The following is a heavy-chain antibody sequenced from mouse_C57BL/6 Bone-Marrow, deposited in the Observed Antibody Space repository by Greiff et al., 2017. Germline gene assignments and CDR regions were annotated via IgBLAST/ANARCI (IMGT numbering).Heavy chain of an antibody. Sequence: EVQGVESGGGLVQPGGSLSLSCAASGFTFTDYYMSWVRQPPGKALEWLGFIRNKANGYTTEYSASVKGRFTISRDNSQSILYLQMNALRAEDSATSYCARCIYDGYYLYAMDYWGQGTSVTVSA. V-gene: IGHV7-3*01. CDR3: ARCIYDGYYLYAMDY. J-gene: IGHJ4*01. CDR2: IRNKANGYTT. CDR1: GFTFTDYY. D-gene: IGHD2-3*01.